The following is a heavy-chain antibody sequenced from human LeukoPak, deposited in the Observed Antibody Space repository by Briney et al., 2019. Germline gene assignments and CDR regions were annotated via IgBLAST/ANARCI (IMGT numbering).Heavy chain of an antibody. J-gene: IGHJ4*02. CDR1: GFTFSTYA. D-gene: IGHD2-21*02. V-gene: IGHV3-23*01. Sequence: PGGSLRLSCAASGFTFSTYAMGWVRQAPGEGLEWXSSIKGGGGDPFYADSVRGRFTISRDKSKNTLYLQLNSLRPEDTAVYFCAQGGHDFNPFYYWGQGTLVTVSS. CDR2: IKGGGGDP. CDR3: AQGGHDFNPFYY.